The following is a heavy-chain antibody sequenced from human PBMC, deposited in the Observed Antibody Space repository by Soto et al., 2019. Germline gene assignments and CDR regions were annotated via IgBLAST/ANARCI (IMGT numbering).Heavy chain of an antibody. CDR3: ARDSSLGFPDY. Sequence: ETLSLTCTVSGGSIDSYYWSWIRQPPGKGLEWIGYIYYSGSTKYNPSLKSRVTISVDTSKNQFSLNLNSVTAADTAVYYCARDSSLGFPDYWGQGTLVTVSS. D-gene: IGHD3-16*01. CDR1: GGSIDSYY. V-gene: IGHV4-59*01. CDR2: IYYSGST. J-gene: IGHJ4*02.